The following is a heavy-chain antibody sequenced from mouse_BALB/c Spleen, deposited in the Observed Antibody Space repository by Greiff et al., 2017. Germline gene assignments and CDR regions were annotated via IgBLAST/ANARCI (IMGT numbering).Heavy chain of an antibody. CDR2: INPYNGDT. CDR3: ARTLYYGSSPSYYFDY. Sequence: EVQLQQSGPELVKPGASVKISCKASGYSFTGYFMNWVMQSHGKSLEWIGRINPYNGDTFYNQKFKGKATLTVDKSSSTAHMELRSLASEDSAVYYCARTLYYGSSPSYYFDYWGQGTTLTVSS. D-gene: IGHD1-1*01. J-gene: IGHJ2*01. CDR1: GYSFTGYF. V-gene: IGHV1-20*02.